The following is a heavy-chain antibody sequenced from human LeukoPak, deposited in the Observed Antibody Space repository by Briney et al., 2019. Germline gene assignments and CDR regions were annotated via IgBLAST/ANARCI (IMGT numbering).Heavy chain of an antibody. CDR1: GGTVSSYA. Sequence: SVKVSCMASGGTVSSYAISWVRQAPGQGLEWMGGVIPIFGTANYAQKFQGRVTITADESTSTAYMELSSLRFEDTAVYYCARDPDYGEHDQGWFDPWGQGTLVTVSS. J-gene: IGHJ5*02. CDR2: VIPIFGTA. V-gene: IGHV1-69*13. D-gene: IGHD4-17*01. CDR3: ARDPDYGEHDQGWFDP.